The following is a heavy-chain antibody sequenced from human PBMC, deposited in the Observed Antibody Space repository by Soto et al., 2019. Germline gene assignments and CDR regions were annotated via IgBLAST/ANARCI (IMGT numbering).Heavy chain of an antibody. CDR1: GGSNSSTNHY. V-gene: IGHV4-39*01. CDR3: ARYGAYYFDTGVYSDAFDI. Sequence: QVQLQESGPGLVKSSETLSLTCTVSGGSNSSTNHYWGWIRQPPGRGLEWIGSIYYSGSTYYNPSLKSRVTISVDTSKNQFSLRLSSVTAADTAAYYCARYGAYYFDTGVYSDAFDIWGQGTLVTVSS. J-gene: IGHJ3*02. D-gene: IGHD3-22*01. CDR2: IYYSGST.